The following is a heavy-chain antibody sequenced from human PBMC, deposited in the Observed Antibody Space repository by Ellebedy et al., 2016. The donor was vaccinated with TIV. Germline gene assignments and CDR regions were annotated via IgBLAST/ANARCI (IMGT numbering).Heavy chain of an antibody. CDR1: GYTFTSYG. CDR3: ARARSSGWLHTPDY. Sequence: AASVKVSCKASGYTFTSYGISWARQAPGQGLEWMGWISAYNGNTNYAQKLQGRVTMTTDTSTSTAYMELSSLRSEDTAVYYCARARSSGWLHTPDYWGQGTLVIVSS. J-gene: IGHJ4*02. D-gene: IGHD6-19*01. CDR2: ISAYNGNT. V-gene: IGHV1-18*01.